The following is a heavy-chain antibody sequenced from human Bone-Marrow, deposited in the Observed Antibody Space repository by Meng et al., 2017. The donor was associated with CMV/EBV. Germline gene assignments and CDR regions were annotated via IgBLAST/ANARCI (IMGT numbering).Heavy chain of an antibody. CDR2: INSDGSDT. CDR3: VKGGHLGDY. D-gene: IGHD3-10*01. V-gene: IGHV3-74*03. J-gene: IGHJ4*02. CDR1: GFTFSSSW. Sequence: GESLKISCAASGFTFSSSWMHWVRQAPGKGLVWVSHINSDGSDTKYADSVKGRFTIYRDNANNTLYLQMNTLRAEDTAVYYCVKGGHLGDYWGQGTLVTVSS.